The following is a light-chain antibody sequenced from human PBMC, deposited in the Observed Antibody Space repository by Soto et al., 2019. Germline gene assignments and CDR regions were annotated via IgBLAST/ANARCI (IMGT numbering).Light chain of an antibody. CDR3: QEYNTNVRT. V-gene: IGKV1-5*03. J-gene: IGKJ1*01. CDR2: KAS. Sequence: DIQMTQSPSTLSASVGDRVTITCRASQNINRWLAWYQQKPGKAPKLLIYKASDLDSGVPSRFSGSGSVTDFTLTISSLQPDAFEMYCCQEYNTNVRTFGQGTKVESK. CDR1: QNINRW.